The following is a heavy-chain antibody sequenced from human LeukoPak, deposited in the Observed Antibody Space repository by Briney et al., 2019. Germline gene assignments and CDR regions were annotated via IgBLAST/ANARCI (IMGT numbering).Heavy chain of an antibody. Sequence: SQTLSLTCTVSGGSISSYYWSWIRQPAGKGLEWIGRIYTSGRTNYNPSLKSRVTMSVDTSKNQFSLKLSSVTAADTAVYYCARAGVGMATSGGIFDYWGQGALVTVSS. CDR3: ARAGVGMATSGGIFDY. CDR2: IYTSGRT. D-gene: IGHD5-24*01. V-gene: IGHV4-4*07. CDR1: GGSISSYY. J-gene: IGHJ4*02.